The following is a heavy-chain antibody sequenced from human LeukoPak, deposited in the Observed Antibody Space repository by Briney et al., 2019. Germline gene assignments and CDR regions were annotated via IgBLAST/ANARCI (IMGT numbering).Heavy chain of an antibody. V-gene: IGHV4-39*07. CDR2: IYYSGST. CDR1: GGSISSSIYY. CDR3: ARDHGAYCGGDCYQTNWFDP. Sequence: SETLSLTCTVSGGSISSSIYYWGWIRQPPGKGLEWIGSIYYSGSTYYNPSLKSRVTISVDTSKNQFSLKLSSVTAADTAVYYCARDHGAYCGGDCYQTNWFDPWGQGTLVTVSS. D-gene: IGHD2-21*02. J-gene: IGHJ5*02.